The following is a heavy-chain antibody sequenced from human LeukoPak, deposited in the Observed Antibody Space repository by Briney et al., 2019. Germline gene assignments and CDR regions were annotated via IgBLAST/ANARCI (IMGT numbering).Heavy chain of an antibody. V-gene: IGHV1-69*13. D-gene: IGHD4/OR15-4a*01. J-gene: IGHJ4*02. CDR3: ARAAGGLFSYGAFYYFDH. CDR2: IIPIFGTA. CDR1: GGTFSSYA. Sequence: EASVKVSCKASGGTFSSYAISWVRQAPGQGLEWMGGIIPIFGTANYAQKFQGRVTITADESTSTAYMELSSLRSEDTAVYYCARAAGGLFSYGAFYYFDHWGQGTLVTVSS.